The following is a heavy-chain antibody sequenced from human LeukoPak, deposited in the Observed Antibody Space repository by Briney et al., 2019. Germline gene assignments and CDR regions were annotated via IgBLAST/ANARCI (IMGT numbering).Heavy chain of an antibody. CDR1: GFTFNNYG. V-gene: IGHV3-33*01. CDR3: ARDITVVRGVTTYGMDV. Sequence: GGSLRLSCAASGFTFNNYGIHWVRQAPGKGLEWVAVIWYDGSNKYYADSVKGRFTISRDNSRNTLSLQMNSLRAEDTAVYYCARDITVVRGVTTYGMDVWGQGTTVTVSS. J-gene: IGHJ6*02. D-gene: IGHD3-10*01. CDR2: IWYDGSNK.